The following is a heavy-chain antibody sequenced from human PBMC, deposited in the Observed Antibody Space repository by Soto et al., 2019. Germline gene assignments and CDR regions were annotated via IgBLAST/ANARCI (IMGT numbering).Heavy chain of an antibody. Sequence: QTGGSLRLSCAGSGCTFSRYAMHWVRQAPGKGLEWVAVISYDGSNKYYADSVKGRFTISRDNSKNTLYLQMNSLRAEDTAVYYCARDWSGWYERDYYYYYGMDVWGQGTTVTVSS. CDR3: ARDWSGWYERDYYYYYGMDV. CDR2: ISYDGSNK. D-gene: IGHD6-19*01. J-gene: IGHJ6*02. V-gene: IGHV3-30-3*01. CDR1: GCTFSRYA.